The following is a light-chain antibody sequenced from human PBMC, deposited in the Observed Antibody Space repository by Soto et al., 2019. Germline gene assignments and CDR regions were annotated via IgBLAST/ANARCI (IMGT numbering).Light chain of an antibody. CDR2: DVS. J-gene: IGLJ1*01. Sequence: QSALTQPASVSGSPGQSITISCSGTSSDIGSYNFVSWYQQHPGRAPKLMIYDVSNRPSGVSNRFSGSKSGNTASLTISGLQTEDEADYYCTSFTSSSTHDFGTGTKLT. CDR1: SSDIGSYNF. CDR3: TSFTSSSTHD. V-gene: IGLV2-14*03.